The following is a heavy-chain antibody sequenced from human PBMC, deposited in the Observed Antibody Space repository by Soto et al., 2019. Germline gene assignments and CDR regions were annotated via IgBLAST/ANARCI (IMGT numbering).Heavy chain of an antibody. CDR2: INAGNGNT. CDR3: ARDFDDWFDP. V-gene: IGHV1-3*01. Sequence: ASLKVSCKASGYTFTSYAMHWVRQAPGQRLEWMGWINAGNGNTKYSQKFQGRVTITRDTSASTAYMELSRLRSDDTAVYYCARDFDDWFDPWGQGTLVTVSS. CDR1: GYTFTSYA. J-gene: IGHJ5*02.